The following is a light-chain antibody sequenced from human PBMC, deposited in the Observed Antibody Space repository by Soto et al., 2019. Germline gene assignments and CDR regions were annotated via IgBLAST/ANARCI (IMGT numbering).Light chain of an antibody. CDR1: SSNIGSNT. CDR2: TDT. Sequence: QSVLTQPPSASGTPGQRVTISCSGSSSNIGSNTVNWFQQLPGTAPKPLIYTDTQRPPGVPDRFSGSKSGTSGSLAISGLQSEDEADYYCAAWDDSLNGHVFGTGTKVTVL. CDR3: AAWDDSLNGHV. V-gene: IGLV1-44*01. J-gene: IGLJ1*01.